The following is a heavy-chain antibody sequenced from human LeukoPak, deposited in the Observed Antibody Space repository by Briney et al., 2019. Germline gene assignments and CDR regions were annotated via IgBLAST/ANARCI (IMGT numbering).Heavy chain of an antibody. Sequence: GGSLRLSCAASGFTFSDYYMSWIRQAPGKGLEWVSYISSVGSTIYYADSVKGRLTISRDNAKNSLYLQMNSLRAEDTAVYYCARDYYGSGSYRSYFDYWGQGTLVTVSS. J-gene: IGHJ4*02. CDR1: GFTFSDYY. CDR3: ARDYYGSGSYRSYFDY. V-gene: IGHV3-11*04. CDR2: ISSVGSTI. D-gene: IGHD3-10*01.